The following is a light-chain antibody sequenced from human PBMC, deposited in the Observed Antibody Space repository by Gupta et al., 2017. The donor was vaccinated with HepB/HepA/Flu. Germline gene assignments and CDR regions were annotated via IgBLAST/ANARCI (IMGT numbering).Light chain of an antibody. J-gene: IGKJ1*01. Sequence: DIVMTQSPLSLPVTPGEPASISCRSSQSFLHSNGYNYLDWYLQKPGQSPQLLIYLGSNRASGVPDMFSGSGSGTDFTLKISRVEAEDVGVYYCMQALQTPRTFGQGTKVEIK. CDR1: QSFLHSNGYNY. CDR3: MQALQTPRT. V-gene: IGKV2-28*01. CDR2: LGS.